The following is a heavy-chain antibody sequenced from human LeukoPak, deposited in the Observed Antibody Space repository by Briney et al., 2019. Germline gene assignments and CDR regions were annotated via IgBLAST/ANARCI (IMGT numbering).Heavy chain of an antibody. CDR1: GGSISSGDYY. CDR3: ARAGDPDAFDI. CDR2: LYYSGST. V-gene: IGHV4-30-4*08. D-gene: IGHD4-17*01. J-gene: IGHJ3*02. Sequence: SQTLSLTCTVSGGSISSGDYYWSWIRQPPGKGLEWIGYLYYSGSTYYNPSLKSRVTISVDTSKNQFSLKLSSVTAADTAVYYCARAGDPDAFDIWGQGTMVTVSS.